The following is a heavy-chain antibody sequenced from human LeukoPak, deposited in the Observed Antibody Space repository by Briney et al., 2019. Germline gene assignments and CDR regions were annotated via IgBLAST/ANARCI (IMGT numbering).Heavy chain of an antibody. CDR2: IYYSGST. D-gene: IGHD2-2*01. V-gene: IGHV4-39*01. CDR3: ARINCSSTSCYVFDP. Sequence: PSETLSLTCTVPGGSISSSSYYWGWIRQPPGKGLEWIGSIYYSGSTYYNPSLKSRVTISVDTSKNQFSLKLSSVTAADTAVYYCARINCSSTSCYVFDPWGQGTLVTVSS. J-gene: IGHJ5*02. CDR1: GGSISSSSYY.